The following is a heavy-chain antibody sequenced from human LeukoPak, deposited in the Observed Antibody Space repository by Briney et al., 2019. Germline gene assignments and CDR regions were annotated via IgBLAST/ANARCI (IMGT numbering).Heavy chain of an antibody. CDR2: IYHTGSA. CDR3: ARHRPYSTSLVFDF. CDR1: GGSISSSY. Sequence: SEILSLTCTVSGGSISSSYWSWIRQPPGKGLEWIGYIYHTGSANRNPSLESRVTISVDMSKNQFSLKLSSVTAADTAVYYCARHRPYSTSLVFDFWGQGALVTVSS. J-gene: IGHJ4*02. V-gene: IGHV4-59*08. D-gene: IGHD6-6*01.